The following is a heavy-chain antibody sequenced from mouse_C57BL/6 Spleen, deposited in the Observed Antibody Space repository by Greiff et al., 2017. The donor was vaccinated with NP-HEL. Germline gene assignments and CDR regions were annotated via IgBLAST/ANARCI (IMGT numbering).Heavy chain of an antibody. CDR1: GYTFTSYW. CDR2: IHPNSGST. Sequence: VQLQQPGAELVKPGASVKLSCKASGYTFTSYWMHWVKQRPGQGLEWIGMIHPNSGSTNYNEKFKSKATLTVDKSSSTAYMQLSSLTSEDSAVYYCANLITTVVEDAYWGQGTLVTVSA. D-gene: IGHD1-1*01. CDR3: ANLITTVVEDAY. J-gene: IGHJ3*01. V-gene: IGHV1-64*01.